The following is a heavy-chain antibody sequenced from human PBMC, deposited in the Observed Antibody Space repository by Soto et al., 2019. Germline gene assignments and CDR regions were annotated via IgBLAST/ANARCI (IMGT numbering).Heavy chain of an antibody. Sequence: GGSLRLSCAASGFTFSSYSMNWVRQAPGKGLEWVSYISSSSSTIYYADSVKGQFTISRDNAKNSLYLQMNSLRAEDTAVYYCARGHVDSYFSYMDVWGKGNTVTVSS. CDR2: ISSSSSTI. CDR1: GFTFSSYS. D-gene: IGHD5-12*01. V-gene: IGHV3-48*01. CDR3: ARGHVDSYFSYMDV. J-gene: IGHJ6*03.